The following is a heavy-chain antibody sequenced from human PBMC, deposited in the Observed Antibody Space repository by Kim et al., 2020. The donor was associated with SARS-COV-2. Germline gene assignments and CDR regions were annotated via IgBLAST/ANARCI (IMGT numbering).Heavy chain of an antibody. V-gene: IGHV3-7*03. CDR2: IKQDGSEK. CDR3: ARDEYCSGGSCYYYGMDV. J-gene: IGHJ6*02. Sequence: GGSLRLSCAASGFTFSSYWMSWVRQAPGKGLEWMANIKQDGSEKYYVDSVKGRFTISRDNAKNSLYLQMNSLRAEDTAVYYCARDEYCSGGSCYYYGMDVWGQGTTVTVSS. D-gene: IGHD2-15*01. CDR1: GFTFSSYW.